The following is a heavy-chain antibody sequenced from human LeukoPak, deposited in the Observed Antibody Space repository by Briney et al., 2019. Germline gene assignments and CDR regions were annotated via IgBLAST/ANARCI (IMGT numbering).Heavy chain of an antibody. J-gene: IGHJ4*02. D-gene: IGHD3-22*01. CDR3: AKRGVVIRVILVGFHKEAYYFDS. CDR1: GITLSNYG. CDR2: ISGSGGTT. Sequence: GGSLRLSCAVSGITLSNYGMSWVRQAPGKGLEWVAGISGSGGTTNYAESVKGRFTISRDNPKNTLFLHMNSLRAEDTAVYFCAKRGVVIRVILVGFHKEAYYFDSWGQGALVTVSS. V-gene: IGHV3-23*01.